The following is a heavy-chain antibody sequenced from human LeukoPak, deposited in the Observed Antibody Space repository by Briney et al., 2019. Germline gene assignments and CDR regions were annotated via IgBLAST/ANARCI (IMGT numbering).Heavy chain of an antibody. D-gene: IGHD6-13*01. CDR1: GFTFSTYS. V-gene: IGHV3-21*01. CDR2: ISSSNNYI. Sequence: GGSLRLSCTASGFTFSTYSMTWVRQAPGKGLEWVSSISSSNNYISYADSVKGRFTISRDNAKNSLYLQMNSLRAEDTAVYYCARDLPGGSWYGLDYWGQGTLVTVSS. CDR3: ARDLPGGSWYGLDY. J-gene: IGHJ4*02.